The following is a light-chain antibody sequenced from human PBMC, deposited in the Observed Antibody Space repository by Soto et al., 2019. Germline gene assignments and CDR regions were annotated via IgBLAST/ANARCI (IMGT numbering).Light chain of an antibody. CDR2: DAS. V-gene: IGKV1-39*01. Sequence: DIQMTQSPSSLSASVGARVTITCRASQSITTYLNWYQHKPGTAPKLLIYDASSLQSGVPSRFSGSGSGTDFTLTISSLHPEDFATYYCQQSYNTPQTFGQVTRLEIK. CDR3: QQSYNTPQT. CDR1: QSITTY. J-gene: IGKJ5*01.